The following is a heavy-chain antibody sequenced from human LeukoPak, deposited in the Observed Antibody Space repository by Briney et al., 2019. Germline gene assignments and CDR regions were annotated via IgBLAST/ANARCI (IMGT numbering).Heavy chain of an antibody. J-gene: IGHJ4*02. V-gene: IGHV1-18*01. CDR3: ARVPWGGRAVCDY. CDR1: GGTFSSYA. D-gene: IGHD3-16*01. Sequence: GASVKVSCKASGGTFSSYAISWVRQAPGQGLEWMGWISAYNANTNYAQKLQGRVTMTTDTSTSTAYMELRSLRSDDTAVYYCARVPWGGRAVCDYWGQGTLVTVSS. CDR2: ISAYNANT.